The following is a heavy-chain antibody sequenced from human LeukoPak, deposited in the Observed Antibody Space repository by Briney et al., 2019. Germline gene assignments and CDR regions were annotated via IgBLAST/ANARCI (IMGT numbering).Heavy chain of an antibody. CDR2: ISYDGNNK. CDR3: AKDLTYYYDVSGSYYGYYFDY. D-gene: IGHD3-22*01. CDR1: GFTFSSYG. Sequence: GRSLRLSCAASGFTFSSYGMHWGRQAPGKGLEWVAVISYDGNNKYYADSVKGRFTISRDNSKNTLYLQMNSLRPEDTAVYYCAKDLTYYYDVSGSYYGYYFDYWGQGTLVTVSS. V-gene: IGHV3-30*18. J-gene: IGHJ4*02.